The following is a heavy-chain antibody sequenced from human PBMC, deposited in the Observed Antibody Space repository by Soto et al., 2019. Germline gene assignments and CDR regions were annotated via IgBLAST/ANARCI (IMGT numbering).Heavy chain of an antibody. CDR2: IYYSGNT. D-gene: IGHD3-10*01. Sequence: SETLSLTCTVSGGSISSGGYYWTWIRQHPGKGQEWIGYIYYSGNTYYNPSLKSRVTISVDTSKNQFSLKLSSVTAADTAVYYCARDVDGSGSSFDYWGQGTPVTVSS. J-gene: IGHJ4*02. CDR3: ARDVDGSGSSFDY. V-gene: IGHV4-31*03. CDR1: GGSISSGGYY.